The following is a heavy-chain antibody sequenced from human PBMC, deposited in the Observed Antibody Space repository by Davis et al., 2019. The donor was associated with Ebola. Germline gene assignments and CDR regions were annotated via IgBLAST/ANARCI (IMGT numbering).Heavy chain of an antibody. V-gene: IGHV3-21*01. Sequence: GGSLRLSCAASGFTFSSYSMNWVRQAPGKGLEWVSSISSSSSYIYYADSVKGRFTISRDNAKNSLYLQMNSLRAEDTAVYYCAREGSIVLMVYAPHGDFGTDFDYWGQGTLVTVSS. CDR1: GFTFSSYS. J-gene: IGHJ4*02. D-gene: IGHD2-8*01. CDR2: ISSSSSYI. CDR3: AREGSIVLMVYAPHGDFGTDFDY.